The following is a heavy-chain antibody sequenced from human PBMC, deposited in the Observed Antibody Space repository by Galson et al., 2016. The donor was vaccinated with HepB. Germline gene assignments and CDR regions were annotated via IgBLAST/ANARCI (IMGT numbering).Heavy chain of an antibody. D-gene: IGHD3-22*01. J-gene: IGHJ4*02. Sequence: SETLSLTCTVSGGSISSTIYYWGWIRQPPGKGLEWIGSISYSGSTYYNPSLKSRVTISVDTSKNHFSLKLSSVTAADPAVYYCARPKTAGGGYYDFEYWGQGTLVTVSS. CDR1: GGSISSTIYY. V-gene: IGHV4-39*01. CDR3: ARPKTAGGGYYDFEY. CDR2: ISYSGST.